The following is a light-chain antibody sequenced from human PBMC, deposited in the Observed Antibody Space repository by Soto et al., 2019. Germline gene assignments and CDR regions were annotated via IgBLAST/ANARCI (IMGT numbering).Light chain of an antibody. V-gene: IGLV2-11*01. CDR1: STDVGGYNF. J-gene: IGLJ2*01. Sequence: QSALTQPRSVSGSPGQSVTISCTGTSTDVGGYNFVSWHQQHPGTVPKLFIYDNSRRPSGVPRLSAGSKSGNTASLTISGLQAEEEADYYCSSDAGSYTLVFGAGTKLTVL. CDR2: DNS. CDR3: SSDAGSYTLV.